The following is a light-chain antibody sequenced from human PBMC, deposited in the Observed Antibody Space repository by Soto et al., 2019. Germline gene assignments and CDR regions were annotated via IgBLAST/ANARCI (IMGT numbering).Light chain of an antibody. CDR2: HAS. V-gene: IGKV1-5*01. CDR3: QQYNSYST. Sequence: MQMTQSPSTLPASVIDAVTTTGLACQNIDRWVAWYQQKSGKAPKILIYHASSLETGVPSRFSGSGSGTEFTLTISSLQTDDFATYCCQQYNSYSTFGQGSKVDIK. J-gene: IGKJ1*01. CDR1: QNIDRW.